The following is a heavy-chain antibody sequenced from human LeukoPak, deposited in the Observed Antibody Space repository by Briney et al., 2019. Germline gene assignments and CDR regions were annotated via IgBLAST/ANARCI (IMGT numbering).Heavy chain of an antibody. V-gene: IGHV1-2*02. CDR2: INPNSGGT. J-gene: IGHJ4*02. D-gene: IGHD6-13*01. CDR3: ARSPSGSKAAKY. Sequence: GASVKASCKASGYTFTGYYMHWVRQAPGQGLEWMGWINPNSGGTNYAQKFQGRVTMTRDTSISTAYMELSRLRSDDTAVYYCARSPSGSKAAKYWGQGTLVTVSS. CDR1: GYTFTGYY.